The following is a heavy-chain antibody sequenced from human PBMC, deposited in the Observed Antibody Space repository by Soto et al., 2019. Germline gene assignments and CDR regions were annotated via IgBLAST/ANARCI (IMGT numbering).Heavy chain of an antibody. CDR1: GFTFSSYW. CDR3: GRGGGIVSQLGVGGGLLGMGG. J-gene: IGHJ6*01. Sequence: EVQLVESGGGLVQPGGSLRLSCAASGFTFSSYWMHWVRQAPGKGLVWVSRINSDGSSTSYADSVKGRFTISRDNAKNKLYPEKNRLGAEGTGVYFCGRGGGIVSQLGVGGGLLGMGGWGQRNTVNGS. V-gene: IGHV3-74*01. CDR2: INSDGSST. D-gene: IGHD3-10*01.